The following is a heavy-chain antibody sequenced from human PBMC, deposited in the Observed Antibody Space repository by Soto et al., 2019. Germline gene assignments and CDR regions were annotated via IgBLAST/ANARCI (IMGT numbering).Heavy chain of an antibody. Sequence: XXTLSLPCTVSGGSISSYYWRWIRQPPGKGLEWIGYIYYSGSTNYNPSLKSRVTISVDTSKNQFSLKLRSVTAADTAVYYCARSLGAKQRSLDYWGQGTLVTVSS. J-gene: IGHJ4*02. CDR3: ARSLGAKQRSLDY. V-gene: IGHV4-59*01. D-gene: IGHD6-25*01. CDR1: GGSISSYY. CDR2: IYYSGST.